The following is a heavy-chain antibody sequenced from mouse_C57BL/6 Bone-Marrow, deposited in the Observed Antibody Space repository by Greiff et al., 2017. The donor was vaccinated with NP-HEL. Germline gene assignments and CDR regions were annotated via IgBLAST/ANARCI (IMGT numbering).Heavy chain of an antibody. CDR3: ARHGGGYYAMDY. J-gene: IGHJ4*01. CDR2: IWSDGST. V-gene: IGHV2-6-1*01. CDR1: GFSLTSYG. Sequence: VQRVESGPGLVAPSQSLSITCTVSGFSLTSYGVHWVRQPPGKGLEWLVVIWSDGSTTYNSALKSRLSISKDNSKSQVFLKMNSLQTDDTAMYXLARHGGGYYAMDYWGQGTSVTVSS.